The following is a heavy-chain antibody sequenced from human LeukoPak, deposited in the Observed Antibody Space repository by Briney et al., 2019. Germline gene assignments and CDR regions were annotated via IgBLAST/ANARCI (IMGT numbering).Heavy chain of an antibody. D-gene: IGHD3-10*02. V-gene: IGHV3-48*02. CDR2: MTRSSAI. Sequence: GGSLRLSCAASGFTFSSYWMSWVRQAPGKGLEWVATMTRSSAIFYADSVKGRFTISRDNARNSVYLQMNSLRDDDTAVYSCARAQTMFWEFDGFDIWGRGTKVTVSS. CDR1: GFTFSSYW. CDR3: ARAQTMFWEFDGFDI. J-gene: IGHJ3*02.